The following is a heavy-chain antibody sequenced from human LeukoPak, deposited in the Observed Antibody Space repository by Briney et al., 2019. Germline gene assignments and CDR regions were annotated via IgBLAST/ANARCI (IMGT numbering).Heavy chain of an antibody. CDR1: GFTFSDYW. CDR3: ARDHHRRLYDSQARDTFDI. CDR2: ISSDGSRV. Sequence: PGGSLRLSCAASGFTFSDYWMHWVRQAPGKGLVWVSRISSDGSRVTYADSVKGRFTISRDSAKNSLYLQMNSLRAEDTAVYYCARDHHRRLYDSQARDTFDIWGQGTMVTVSS. V-gene: IGHV3-74*01. D-gene: IGHD3-22*01. J-gene: IGHJ3*02.